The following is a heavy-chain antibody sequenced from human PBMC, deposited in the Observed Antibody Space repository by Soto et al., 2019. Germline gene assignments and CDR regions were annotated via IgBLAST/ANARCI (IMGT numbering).Heavy chain of an antibody. CDR1: GTSISSYY. V-gene: IGHV4-59*12. CDR3: ARDWPVAGTGGYYYYGMDV. J-gene: IGHJ6*02. CDR2: IHYSGTT. Sequence: PSETLSLTCTVSGTSISSYYWSWIRQPPGKGLEWIANIHYSGTTNYNPSLASRVTLSVDTSKNQFSLKLSSVTAADTAVYYCARDWPVAGTGGYYYYGMDVWGQGTTVTVSS. D-gene: IGHD6-19*01.